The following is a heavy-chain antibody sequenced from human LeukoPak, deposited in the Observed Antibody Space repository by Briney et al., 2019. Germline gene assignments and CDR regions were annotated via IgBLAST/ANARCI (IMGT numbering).Heavy chain of an antibody. Sequence: GGSLRLSCAASGFTFSSYSMNWVRQAPGKGLEWVSSISSSSSYIYYADSVKGRFTISRDNAKNSLYLRMNSLRAEDTAVYYCARDPVVAVDYWGQGTLVTVSS. J-gene: IGHJ4*02. CDR1: GFTFSSYS. CDR3: ARDPVVAVDY. V-gene: IGHV3-21*01. CDR2: ISSSSSYI. D-gene: IGHD2-15*01.